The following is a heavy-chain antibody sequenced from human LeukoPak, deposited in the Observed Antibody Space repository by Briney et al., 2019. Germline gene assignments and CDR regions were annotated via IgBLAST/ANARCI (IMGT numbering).Heavy chain of an antibody. D-gene: IGHD1-26*01. CDR3: ARGPRVGELLKWVY. V-gene: IGHV3-64*01. Sequence: GGSLRLSCAASGFTFSNYAMHWVRQAPGKGLECVSVISSDGGSTYYANSVKGRFTISRDNSKNTLSLQMGSLRAEDMAVYYCARGPRVGELLKWVYWGQGTLVTVSS. CDR1: GFTFSNYA. J-gene: IGHJ4*02. CDR2: ISSDGGST.